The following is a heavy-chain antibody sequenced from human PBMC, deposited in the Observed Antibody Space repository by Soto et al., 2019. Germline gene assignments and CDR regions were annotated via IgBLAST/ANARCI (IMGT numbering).Heavy chain of an antibody. CDR2: IYSGGRT. Sequence: GGSLRLSCAASGFTVSSNYMSWVRQAPGKGLEWVSVIYSGGRTYYADSVKGRFTISRDNSKNTLYLQMNSLRAEDTAVYYCARDVDSLAVAGTVNYYYGMDVWGQGTTVTVSS. CDR1: GFTVSSNY. CDR3: ARDVDSLAVAGTVNYYYGMDV. V-gene: IGHV3-66*01. D-gene: IGHD6-19*01. J-gene: IGHJ6*02.